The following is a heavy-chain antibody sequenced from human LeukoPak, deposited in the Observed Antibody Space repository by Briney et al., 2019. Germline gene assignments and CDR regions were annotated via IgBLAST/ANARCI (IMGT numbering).Heavy chain of an antibody. CDR1: GGPISSNSYY. D-gene: IGHD3-22*01. J-gene: IGHJ3*02. V-gene: IGHV4-39*01. CDR3: ARRGTMIVVSGAFDI. Sequence: SETLSLTCTVSGGPISSNSYYWGWIRQPPGKGLEWIGNIYYSGSTNYNPSLKSRVTISVDTSKNQFSLKLSSVTAADTAVYYCARRGTMIVVSGAFDIWGQGTMVTVSS. CDR2: IYYSGST.